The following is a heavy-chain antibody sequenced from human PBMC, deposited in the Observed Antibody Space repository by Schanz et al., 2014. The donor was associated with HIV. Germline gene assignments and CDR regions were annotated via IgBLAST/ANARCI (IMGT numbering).Heavy chain of an antibody. CDR3: ARRGLVGATLYYYYYGMDV. J-gene: IGHJ6*02. D-gene: IGHD1-26*01. CDR1: GYTFTSYD. V-gene: IGHV1-8*01. CDR2: MNPTSGNT. Sequence: QVQLVQSGAEVKKPGASVKVSCKASGYTFTSYDINWVRQATGQGLEWMGWMNPTSGNTGYAQKFQGRVTMTRNTSISTAYMELSSLRSEDTAVYYCARRGLVGATLYYYYYGMDVWGQGTTVTVSS.